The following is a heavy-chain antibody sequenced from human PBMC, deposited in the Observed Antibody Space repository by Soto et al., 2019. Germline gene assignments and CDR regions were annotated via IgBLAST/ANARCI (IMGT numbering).Heavy chain of an antibody. CDR3: ARHSNRNYGLYYFDF. V-gene: IGHV4-59*08. Sequence: ASETLSLTCTVSGGSVSRYYWGWIRQPPGKGLEWIGYIYYSGSTKYNPSLKSRVTMSVDTSNNQFSLKVSSVTAADTAVYYCARHSNRNYGLYYFDFWGLGALVTVSS. CDR2: IYYSGST. J-gene: IGHJ4*02. D-gene: IGHD4-4*01. CDR1: GGSVSRYY.